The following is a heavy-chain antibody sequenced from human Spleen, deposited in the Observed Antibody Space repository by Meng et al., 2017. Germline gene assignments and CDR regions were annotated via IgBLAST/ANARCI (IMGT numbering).Heavy chain of an antibody. D-gene: IGHD6-13*01. CDR2: IKQGGSAK. CDR3: AGKISSWYSDFDY. V-gene: IGHV3-7*01. Sequence: GESLKISCAASGFTFSSYWMTWVRQAPGKGLQWVANIKQGGSAKYYVDSVKGRFTISRDNAKNSLYLQMNSLRAEDTAVYYCAGKISSWYSDFDYWGQGTLVTVSS. J-gene: IGHJ4*02. CDR1: GFTFSSYW.